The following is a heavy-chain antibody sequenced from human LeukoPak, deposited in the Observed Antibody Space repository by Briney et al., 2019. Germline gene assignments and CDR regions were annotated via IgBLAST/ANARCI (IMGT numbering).Heavy chain of an antibody. CDR2: IRSKAYGGTT. CDR1: GFTFGDYA. D-gene: IGHD3-10*01. CDR3: ARDDENYGSGSYYNVFSY. J-gene: IGHJ4*02. Sequence: GGSLRLSCTASGFTFGDYAMSWFRQAPGKGLEWVGFIRSKAYGGTTEYAASVKGRFTISRDDSKSIAYLQMNSLKTEDTAVYYCARDDENYGSGSYYNVFSYWGQGTLVTISS. V-gene: IGHV3-49*03.